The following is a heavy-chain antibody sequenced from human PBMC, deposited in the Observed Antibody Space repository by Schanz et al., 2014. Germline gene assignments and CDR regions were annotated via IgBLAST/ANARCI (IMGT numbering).Heavy chain of an antibody. D-gene: IGHD3-16*01. CDR2: IKQDGSAK. Sequence: EVQLVESGGGLVQPGGSLRLCCVASGFTFSRYWMTWVRQAPGKGLEWVANIKQDGSAKNYVDSVKGRFTISRDNPKNSLFLQMNSLSADDTAVYYCAKDLYNYGIFDSWGQGSLVAVSP. CDR1: GFTFSRYW. J-gene: IGHJ5*01. V-gene: IGHV3-7*03. CDR3: AKDLYNYGIFDS.